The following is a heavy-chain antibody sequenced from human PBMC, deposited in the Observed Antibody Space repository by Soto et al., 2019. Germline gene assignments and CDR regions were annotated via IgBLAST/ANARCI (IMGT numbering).Heavy chain of an antibody. D-gene: IGHD5-12*01. CDR3: ARAVGGLVARFDY. CDR2: IYYSGST. CDR1: GSSISRYY. V-gene: IGHV4-59*01. Sequence: SETLSLTCTVSGSSISRYYWSWIRQPPGKGLEWIGYIYYSGSTNYNPSLKSRVTISVDTSKNQFSLKLSSVTAADTAVYYCARAVGGLVARFDYWGQGTLVTVSS. J-gene: IGHJ4*02.